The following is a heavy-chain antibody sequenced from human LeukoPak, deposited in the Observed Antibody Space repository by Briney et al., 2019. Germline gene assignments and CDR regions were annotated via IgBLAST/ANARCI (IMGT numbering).Heavy chain of an antibody. V-gene: IGHV3-33*01. J-gene: IGHJ6*02. Sequence: GGSLRLSCAASGSTFNTYAIHWVRQAPGKGLEWVAVIWYDGSNKYYADSVRGRFTISRDNSKNTLYLQMNSLRADDTAIYYCVRDPSCSGGGCYYYYGMDVWGQGTTVTVSS. CDR3: VRDPSCSGGGCYYYYGMDV. CDR2: IWYDGSNK. D-gene: IGHD2-15*01. CDR1: GSTFNTYA.